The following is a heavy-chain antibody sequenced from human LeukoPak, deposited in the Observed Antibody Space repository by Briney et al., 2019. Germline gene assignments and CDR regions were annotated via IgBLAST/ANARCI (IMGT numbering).Heavy chain of an antibody. J-gene: IGHJ4*02. CDR2: ISYDGSNK. Sequence: GGSLRLSCAASGFTVSSNYMHWVRQAPGKGLEWVAVISYDGSNKYYADSVKGRFTISRDNSKNTLYLQMNSLRAEDTAVYYCAKSRSGWFDYWGQGTLVTVSS. CDR3: AKSRSGWFDY. CDR1: GFTVSSNY. V-gene: IGHV3-30*18. D-gene: IGHD6-19*01.